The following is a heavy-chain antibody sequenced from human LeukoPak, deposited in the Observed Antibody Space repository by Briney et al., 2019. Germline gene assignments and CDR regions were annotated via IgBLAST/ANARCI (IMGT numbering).Heavy chain of an antibody. Sequence: GASVKVSCKASGYTFTSYDINWVRQAPGQGLEWMGWMNPNSGNTGYAQKFQGRVTMTRNTSISTAYMELSSLRSEDTAVYYCARHPSPQQLVLLGAFDIWGQGTMVTVSS. CDR3: ARHPSPQQLVLLGAFDI. CDR2: MNPNSGNT. CDR1: GYTFTSYD. J-gene: IGHJ3*02. D-gene: IGHD6-13*01. V-gene: IGHV1-8*01.